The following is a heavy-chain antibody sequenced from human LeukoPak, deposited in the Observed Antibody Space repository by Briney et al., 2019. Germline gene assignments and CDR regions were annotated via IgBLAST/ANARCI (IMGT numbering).Heavy chain of an antibody. D-gene: IGHD3-16*01. CDR2: INGAGDNT. J-gene: IGHJ4*02. Sequence: GSLRRSFAASGYAFSSHGMTWVRPAPGKGLEWVSTINGAGDNTNYAETVKGRVTISRDNSKNTVYLQMNSLRAEDTAIYYCAKVTVCYGCYFDYWGQGTLVTVSS. V-gene: IGHV3-23*01. CDR3: AKVTVCYGCYFDY. CDR1: GYAFSSHG.